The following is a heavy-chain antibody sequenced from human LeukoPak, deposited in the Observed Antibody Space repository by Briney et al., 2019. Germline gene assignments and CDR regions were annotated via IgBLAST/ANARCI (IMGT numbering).Heavy chain of an antibody. CDR3: ARDTTYKLDN. CDR2: IKRDGSGK. J-gene: IGHJ4*02. D-gene: IGHD1-1*01. CDR1: GFTFSSYW. Sequence: PGGSLRLSCAASGFTFSSYWMNWVRQAPGKGLEWVANIKRDGSGKYYVDSVKGRFTISRDNAKNSLYLQMNSLRAEDTAIYYCARDTTYKLDNWGQGTLVTVSS. V-gene: IGHV3-7*01.